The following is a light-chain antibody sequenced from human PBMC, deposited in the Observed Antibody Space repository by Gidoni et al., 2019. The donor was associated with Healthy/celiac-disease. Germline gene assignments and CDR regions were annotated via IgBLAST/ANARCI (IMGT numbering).Light chain of an antibody. Sequence: DIVMTQSPLSLPVTPGEPASISCRSSHSLLHSNGYNYLDWYLQKPGQSPQLLIFLGFNRASGVPNSFSGSGSGTDFTLKISRVEAEDVGVYYCMQALQTPYSFGQGTKLEIK. J-gene: IGKJ2*03. CDR1: HSLLHSNGYNY. CDR3: MQALQTPYS. CDR2: LGF. V-gene: IGKV2-28*01.